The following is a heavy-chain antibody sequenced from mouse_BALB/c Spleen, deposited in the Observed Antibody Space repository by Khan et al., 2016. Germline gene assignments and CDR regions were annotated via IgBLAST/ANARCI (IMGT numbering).Heavy chain of an antibody. V-gene: IGHV3-8*02. CDR3: ASYDGSSYVRGMDY. CDR2: ITYSGST. Sequence: EVKLEESGPSLVKPSQSLSLTCSVTGDSITSGYWNWIRKFPGIKLEYMGYITYSGSTYYNPSLKSRISITRDTSKNQYFLQLISVTTEDTATYYFASYDGSSYVRGMDYWGQGTSVTVSS. J-gene: IGHJ4*01. D-gene: IGHD1-1*01. CDR1: GDSITSGY.